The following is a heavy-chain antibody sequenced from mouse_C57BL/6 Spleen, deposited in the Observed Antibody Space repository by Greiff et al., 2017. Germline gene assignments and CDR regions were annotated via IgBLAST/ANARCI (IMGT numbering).Heavy chain of an antibody. D-gene: IGHD2-3*01. CDR1: GYTFTSYW. V-gene: IGHV1-64*01. J-gene: IGHJ4*01. CDR3: ARRSAIYDGYLDY. Sequence: QVQLQQPGAELVKPGASVKLSCKASGYTFTSYWMHWVKQRPGQGLEWIGMIHPNSGSTNYNEKFKSKATLTVDKSSSTAYMQLSSLTSEDSAVYYCARRSAIYDGYLDYWGQGTSVTVSS. CDR2: IHPNSGST.